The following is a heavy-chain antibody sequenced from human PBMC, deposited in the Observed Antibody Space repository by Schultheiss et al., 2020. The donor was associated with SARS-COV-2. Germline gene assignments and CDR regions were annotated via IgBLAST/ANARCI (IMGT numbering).Heavy chain of an antibody. CDR1: GFTFSSYD. J-gene: IGHJ2*01. V-gene: IGHV3-13*01. CDR2: IGTAGDT. Sequence: GALRLSCAASGFTFSSYDMHWVRQATGKGLEWVSAIGTAGDTYYPGSVKGRFTISRENAKNSLYLQMNSLRAGDTAVYYCARDHCSGGSCGYFDLWGRGTLVTVSS. D-gene: IGHD2-15*01. CDR3: ARDHCSGGSCGYFDL.